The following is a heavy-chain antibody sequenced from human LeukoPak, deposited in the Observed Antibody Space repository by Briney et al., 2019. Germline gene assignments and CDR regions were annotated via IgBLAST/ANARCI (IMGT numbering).Heavy chain of an antibody. J-gene: IGHJ6*02. V-gene: IGHV4-59*01. D-gene: IGHD3-22*01. CDR2: IYYSGST. CDR1: GGSISSYY. CDR3: ARKRFRRSAYYYDSSGPNLYGMDV. Sequence: SETLSLTCTVSGGSISSYYWSWIRQPPGKGLEWIGYIYYSGSTNYNPSLKSRVTISVDTSKNQFSLKLSSVTAADTAVYYCARKRFRRSAYYYDSSGPNLYGMDVWGQGTTVTVSS.